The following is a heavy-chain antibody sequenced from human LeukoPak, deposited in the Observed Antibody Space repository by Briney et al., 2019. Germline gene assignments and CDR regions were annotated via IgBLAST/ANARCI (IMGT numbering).Heavy chain of an antibody. CDR3: ASGYSYGLDWAFDI. CDR1: GYSISSGYY. V-gene: IGHV4-38-2*02. D-gene: IGHD5-18*01. J-gene: IGHJ3*02. CDR2: IYHSGST. Sequence: KPSETLSLTCTFSGYSISSGYYWGWIRQPPGKGPEGVGGIYHSGSTYYNPSHKSRVTISVDTSKNQFSLKLSSVTAADTAVYYCASGYSYGLDWAFDIWGQGTMVTVSS.